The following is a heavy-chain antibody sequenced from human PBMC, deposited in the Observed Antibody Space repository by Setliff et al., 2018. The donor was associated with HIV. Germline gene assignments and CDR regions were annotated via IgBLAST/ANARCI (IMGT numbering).Heavy chain of an antibody. Sequence: ASVKVSCKASGYTFTSYVMHWVRQAPGQRLGWMGWINAGNGNTKYSQRFQGRVTIIRDTSASTAYMELSSLTSEDTAVYYCARGAGYDYVWGSHPYFYDAMDVWGRGTTGTVSS. D-gene: IGHD3-16*02. J-gene: IGHJ6*02. V-gene: IGHV1-3*01. CDR1: GYTFTSYV. CDR2: INAGNGNT. CDR3: ARGAGYDYVWGSHPYFYDAMDV.